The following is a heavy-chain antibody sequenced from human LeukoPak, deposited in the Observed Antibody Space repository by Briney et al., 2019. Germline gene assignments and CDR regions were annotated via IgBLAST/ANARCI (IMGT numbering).Heavy chain of an antibody. CDR3: ATSLLRPGGGGIYYYSYMDV. Sequence: GASVKVSCKASGGTFSSYAISWVRQAPGQGLEWMGGIIPMFGTANYAQKFQGRVAITADKSTSTAYMELSSLRSEDTAVYYCATSLLRPGGGGIYYYSYMDVWGKGTTVTVSS. CDR1: GGTFSSYA. V-gene: IGHV1-69*06. CDR2: IIPMFGTA. D-gene: IGHD2-15*01. J-gene: IGHJ6*03.